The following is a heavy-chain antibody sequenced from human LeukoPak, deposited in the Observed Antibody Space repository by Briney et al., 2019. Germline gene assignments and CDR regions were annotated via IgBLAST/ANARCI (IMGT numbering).Heavy chain of an antibody. CDR2: ISGGGGST. D-gene: IGHD6-19*01. J-gene: IGHJ4*02. CDR1: GLTFSSYA. Sequence: GGSLRLSCEASGLTFSSYAMTWVRQAPGKGLEWVSTISGGGGSTYYADSVKGRFTISRDNSENTLYLQMNSLRAEDTALYYCAKSKYSSDVYPFDGWGQGTLVTVSS. V-gene: IGHV3-23*01. CDR3: AKSKYSSDVYPFDG.